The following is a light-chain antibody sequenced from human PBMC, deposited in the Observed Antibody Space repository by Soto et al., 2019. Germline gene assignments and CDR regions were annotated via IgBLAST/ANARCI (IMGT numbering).Light chain of an antibody. J-gene: IGKJ5*01. CDR1: QSVSSN. V-gene: IGKV3-15*01. Sequence: EIVMTQSPATLSVPPGERATLSCRASQSVSSNLAWYQQKPGQAPRLLIYGASTRATGIPARFSGSGSGTEFTLTISSLQSEDFAVDYCQQYNNWPITFCQGALLEIK. CDR2: GAS. CDR3: QQYNNWPIT.